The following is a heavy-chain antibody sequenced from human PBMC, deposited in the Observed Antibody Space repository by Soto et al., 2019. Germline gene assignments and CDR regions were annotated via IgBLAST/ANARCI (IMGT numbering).Heavy chain of an antibody. V-gene: IGHV1-46*01. Sequence: QVHLVQSGAEVKKPGASVKLSCKASGYSFVNYYINWVRQAPGQGLEWMGIIYPRGGNISYAQKFQGRVSMTSDTDASTVYMELTSLRSDDTAVYFCARDWIAVDGSISFSQAFPLLDGMDLWGQGTTVTVSS. D-gene: IGHD6-19*01. CDR1: GYSFVNYY. CDR3: ARDWIAVDGSISFSQAFPLLDGMDL. CDR2: IYPRGGNI. J-gene: IGHJ6*02.